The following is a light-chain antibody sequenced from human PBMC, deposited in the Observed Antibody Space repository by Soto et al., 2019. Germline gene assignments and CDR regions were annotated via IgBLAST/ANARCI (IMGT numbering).Light chain of an antibody. CDR2: LAS. Sequence: DIQMPQSPSSLSAAVGDRVTITCRASQGITNDLGWYQQRPGKAPKRLIYLASSLQSGVPSRFSGSGSGTEFTLTISSLQPEDFATYYCLQHNSYPLTFGPGTKVDIK. CDR1: QGITND. J-gene: IGKJ3*01. V-gene: IGKV1-17*01. CDR3: LQHNSYPLT.